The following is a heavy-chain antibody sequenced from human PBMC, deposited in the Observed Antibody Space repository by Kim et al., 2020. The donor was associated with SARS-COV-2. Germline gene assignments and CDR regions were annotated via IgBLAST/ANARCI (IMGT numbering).Heavy chain of an antibody. CDR2: IYYSGST. J-gene: IGHJ6*02. D-gene: IGHD5-18*01. V-gene: IGHV4-59*01. CDR3: ARDLASYGGGGMDV. Sequence: SETLSLTCTVSGGSISSYYWSWIRQPPGKGLEWIGYIYYSGSTNYNPSLKSRVTISVDTSKNQFSLKLSSVTAADTAVYYCARDLASYGGGGMDVWGQGTTVTVSS. CDR1: GGSISSYY.